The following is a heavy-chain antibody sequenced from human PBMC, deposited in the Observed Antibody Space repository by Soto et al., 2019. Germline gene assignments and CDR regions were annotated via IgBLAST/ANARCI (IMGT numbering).Heavy chain of an antibody. CDR2: IYHSGST. Sequence: QVQLQESGPGLVKPSGTLSLTCAVSGGSISSSNWWSWVRQPPGKGLEWIGEIYHSGSTNYNPSLKSRVTVSVDKSKNQFSLKLSSVSAADTAVYYCARDRYDSSGYVIIDAFDIWGQGTMVTVSS. J-gene: IGHJ3*02. D-gene: IGHD3-22*01. V-gene: IGHV4-4*02. CDR1: GGSISSSNW. CDR3: ARDRYDSSGYVIIDAFDI.